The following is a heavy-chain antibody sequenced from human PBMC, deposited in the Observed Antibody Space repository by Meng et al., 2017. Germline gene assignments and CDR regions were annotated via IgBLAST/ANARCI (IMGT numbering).Heavy chain of an antibody. V-gene: IGHV1-2*06. CDR1: GYTFTGYY. D-gene: IGHD3-3*01. J-gene: IGHJ4*02. Sequence: ASVKVSCKASGYTFTGYYMHWVRQAPGQGLEWMGRINPNSGGTNYAQKFQGRVTMTRDTSISTAYMELSRRRSDDTAVYYCARDLGYYDFWTMIEALAYWAQGTLVTVSS. CDR3: ARDLGYYDFWTMIEALAY. CDR2: INPNSGGT.